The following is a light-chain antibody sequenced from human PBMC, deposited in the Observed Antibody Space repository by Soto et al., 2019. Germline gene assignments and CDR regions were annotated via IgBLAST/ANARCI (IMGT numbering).Light chain of an antibody. CDR1: QSISSW. CDR3: QQYNIYSPA. V-gene: IGKV1-5*01. CDR2: DAS. J-gene: IGKJ1*01. Sequence: DIHIICTSWTLSASVVERVTITCLASQSISSWLAWYQHKPGRAPKLLIYDASSLQTGVPSRFSGSGSGTEFTLTIGSLQPDDFATYYCQQYNIYSPAFGQGTKVDI.